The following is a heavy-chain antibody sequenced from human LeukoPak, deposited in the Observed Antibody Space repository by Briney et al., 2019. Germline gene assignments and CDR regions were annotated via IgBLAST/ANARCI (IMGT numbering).Heavy chain of an antibody. CDR3: ASGVYDYVWGSYRYAPRDAFDI. D-gene: IGHD3-16*02. CDR1: GFTFDDYG. CDR2: INWNGGST. V-gene: IGHV3-20*04. Sequence: PGGSLRLSCAASGFTFDDYGMSWARQAPGKGLEWVSCINWNGGSTGYADSVKGRFTISRDNAKNSLYLQMNSMRAEDTALYYCASGVYDYVWGSYRYAPRDAFDIWGQGTMVTVSS. J-gene: IGHJ3*02.